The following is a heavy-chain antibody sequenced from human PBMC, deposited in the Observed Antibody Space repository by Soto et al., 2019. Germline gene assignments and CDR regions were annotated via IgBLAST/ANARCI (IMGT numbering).Heavy chain of an antibody. D-gene: IGHD1-1*01. CDR1: GQSFSGHS. Sequence: QVQLQQWGAGLVKPSETLSLSCAVYGQSFSGHSWAWIRQPPGKGLEWIGENNGSGSTYYNPSLKSRVTIPTDTSKNQFSLKLSSVSAADTAAYFCARGSGIVALPGELEDVNYDYWGQGTLVNVSS. CDR3: ARGSGIVALPGELEDVNYDY. J-gene: IGHJ4*02. V-gene: IGHV4-34*01. CDR2: NNGSGST.